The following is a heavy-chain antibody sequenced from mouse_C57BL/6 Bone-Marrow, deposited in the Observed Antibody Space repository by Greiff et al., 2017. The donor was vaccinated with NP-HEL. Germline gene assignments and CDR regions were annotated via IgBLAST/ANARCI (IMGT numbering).Heavy chain of an antibody. Sequence: EVKLMESGGGLVKPGGSLKLSCAASGFTFSSYAMSWVRQTPEKRLEWVATISDGGSYTYYPDNVKGRFTISRDNAKNNLYLQMSHLKSEDTAMYYCARWYYYGSSVYFDYWGQGTTLTVSS. CDR2: ISDGGSYT. J-gene: IGHJ2*01. V-gene: IGHV5-4*03. CDR3: ARWYYYGSSVYFDY. CDR1: GFTFSSYA. D-gene: IGHD1-1*01.